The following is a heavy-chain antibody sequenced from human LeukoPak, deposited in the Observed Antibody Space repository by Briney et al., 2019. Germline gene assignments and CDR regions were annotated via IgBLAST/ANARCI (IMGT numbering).Heavy chain of an antibody. CDR1: GFTFSSYW. CDR3: ARVTTLDYYYDSSGYYRALDAFDI. D-gene: IGHD3-22*01. V-gene: IGHV3-7*01. CDR2: IKQDGSEK. Sequence: GSLRLSCAASGFTFSSYWMSWVRQAPGKGLEWVANIKQDGSEKYYVDSVKGRFTISRDNAKNSLYLQMNSLRAEDTAVYYCARVTTLDYYYDSSGYYRALDAFDIWGQGTMVTVSS. J-gene: IGHJ3*02.